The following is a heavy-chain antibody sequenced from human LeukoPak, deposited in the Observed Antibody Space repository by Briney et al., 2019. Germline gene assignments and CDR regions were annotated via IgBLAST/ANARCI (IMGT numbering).Heavy chain of an antibody. V-gene: IGHV1-3*01. J-gene: IGHJ4*02. Sequence: ASVKVSCKASGYTFTSYAMHWVRQAPGQRLEWMGWINAGNGNTKYSQKFQGRVTITRDTSASTAYMELSSLRSEDTAVYYCARDGMTTVTTGYFDYWGQGTLVTVSS. CDR3: ARDGMTTVTTGYFDY. CDR2: INAGNGNT. D-gene: IGHD4-17*01. CDR1: GYTFTSYA.